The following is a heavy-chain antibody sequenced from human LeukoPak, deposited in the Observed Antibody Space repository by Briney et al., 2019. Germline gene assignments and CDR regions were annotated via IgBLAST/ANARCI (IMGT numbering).Heavy chain of an antibody. D-gene: IGHD6-25*01. Sequence: SETLSLTCSVSADSISSYHWSWIRQPAGEGLEWIGRIFTSGRGNYNPSLKSRVTMSVDTSKSQFSLKLSSVTAADTAVYFCARASGWQRAFDYWGQGILVTVSS. V-gene: IGHV4-4*07. CDR2: IFTSGRG. J-gene: IGHJ4*02. CDR3: ARASGWQRAFDY. CDR1: ADSISSYH.